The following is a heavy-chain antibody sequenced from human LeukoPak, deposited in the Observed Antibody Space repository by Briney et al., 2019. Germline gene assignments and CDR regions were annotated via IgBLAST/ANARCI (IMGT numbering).Heavy chain of an antibody. D-gene: IGHD1-14*01. J-gene: IGHJ4*02. CDR3: ASRPEGDAGVVDY. CDR2: IYSGGRT. V-gene: IGHV3-53*01. Sequence: GGALRLSCAASGLTLSSRYMSWVRQAPGKGLEYVSIIYSGGRTNYADSVKGRFTISRDSSKNTLYLQMNSLRAEDTAVYYCASRPEGDAGVVDYWGQGTMVTVSS. CDR1: GLTLSSRY.